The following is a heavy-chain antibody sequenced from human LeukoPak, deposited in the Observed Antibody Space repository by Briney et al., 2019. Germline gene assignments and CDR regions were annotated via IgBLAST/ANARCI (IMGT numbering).Heavy chain of an antibody. V-gene: IGHV4-39*01. CDR2: IYYSGST. Sequence: PGGSLRLSCAASGFTFSSYSMNWVRQPPGKGLEWIGSIYYSGSTYYNPSLKSRVTISVDTSKNQFSLKLSSVTAADTAVYYCARLPIAAAGPPDYWGQGTLVTVSS. CDR3: ARLPIAAAGPPDY. CDR1: GFTFSSYSMN. D-gene: IGHD6-13*01. J-gene: IGHJ4*02.